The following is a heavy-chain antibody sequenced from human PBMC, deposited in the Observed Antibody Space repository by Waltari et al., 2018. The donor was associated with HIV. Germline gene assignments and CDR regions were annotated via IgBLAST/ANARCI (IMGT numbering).Heavy chain of an antibody. D-gene: IGHD6-6*01. CDR2: IYYSGST. J-gene: IGHJ4*02. Sequence: QVQLQESGPGLVKPSETLSLTCTVSGGSISSYSWNLIRQPPGKGLEWIGYIYYSGSTNYNPSLKSRVTISVDTSKNQFSLNLSSVTAADTAVYFCARLPGVSSIAARRFDYWGQGSLVTVSS. V-gene: IGHV4-59*01. CDR3: ARLPGVSSIAARRFDY. CDR1: GGSISSYS.